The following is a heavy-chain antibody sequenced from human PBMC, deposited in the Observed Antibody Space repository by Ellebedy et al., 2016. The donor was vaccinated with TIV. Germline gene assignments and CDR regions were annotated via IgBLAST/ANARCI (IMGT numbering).Heavy chain of an antibody. CDR3: ARRGSYGDYAVQVNSWFDS. J-gene: IGHJ5*01. V-gene: IGHV3-7*01. D-gene: IGHD4-17*01. Sequence: PGGSLRLSCAASGFNFRSYWMSWVRQAPGKGLEWVANIYQDGSVQYYLDSVKGRFTISRDNAINSLFLQMNSLRAGDTAVYYCARRGSYGDYAVQVNSWFDSWGRGTLVTVSS. CDR2: IYQDGSVQ. CDR1: GFNFRSYW.